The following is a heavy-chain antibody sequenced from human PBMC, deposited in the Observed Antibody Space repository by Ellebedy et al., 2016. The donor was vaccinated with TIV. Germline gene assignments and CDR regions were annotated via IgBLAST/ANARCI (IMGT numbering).Heavy chain of an antibody. J-gene: IGHJ4*02. CDR2: IYYIGTT. CDR3: AGTYNGNANFDY. D-gene: IGHD1-20*01. CDR1: GDSINGYY. V-gene: IGHV4-59*08. Sequence: MPSETLSLTCTVSGDSINGYYWSWIRQPPGKGLEYIGHIYYIGTTNYNPSLTSRVTISVDTSKNQVSLKLRSLTAADTAVYFCAGTYNGNANFDYWGQGTLVTVSS.